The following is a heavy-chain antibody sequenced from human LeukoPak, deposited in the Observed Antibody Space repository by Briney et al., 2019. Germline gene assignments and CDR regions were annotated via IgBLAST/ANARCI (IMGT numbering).Heavy chain of an antibody. CDR2: IIPIFGTA. D-gene: IGHD2-2*02. Sequence: GASVKVSCKASGGTFSSYAISWVRQAPGQGLEWMGGIIPIFGTANYAQKFQGRVTMTTDTSTSTAYMELRSLRSDDTAVYYCAREGLNVVVPAAIKGHDYYYYGMDVWGQGTTVTVSS. J-gene: IGHJ6*02. CDR1: GGTFSSYA. V-gene: IGHV1-69*05. CDR3: AREGLNVVVPAAIKGHDYYYYGMDV.